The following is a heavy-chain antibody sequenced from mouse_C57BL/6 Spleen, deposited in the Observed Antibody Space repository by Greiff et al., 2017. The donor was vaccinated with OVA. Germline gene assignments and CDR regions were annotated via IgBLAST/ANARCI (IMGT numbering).Heavy chain of an antibody. J-gene: IGHJ4*01. CDR1: GFSFNTYA. D-gene: IGHD1-1*01. CDR3: VRHHNYYGSSNYAMDY. Sequence: EVQRVESGGGLVQPKGSLKLSCAASGFSFNTYAMNWVRQAPGKGLEWVARIRSKSNNYATYYADSVKDRFTISRDDSESMLYLQMNNLKTEDTAMYYCVRHHNYYGSSNYAMDYWGQGTSVTVSS. V-gene: IGHV10-1*01. CDR2: IRSKSNNYAT.